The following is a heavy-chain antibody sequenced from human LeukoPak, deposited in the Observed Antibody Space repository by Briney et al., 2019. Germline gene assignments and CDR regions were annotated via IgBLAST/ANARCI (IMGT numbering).Heavy chain of an antibody. CDR2: IIPIFGTA. D-gene: IGHD2-15*01. Sequence: SVKVSCKASGGTFSSYAISWVRQAPGQGLEWMGGIIPIFGTANYAQKFQGRVTITADESTSTAYMELSSLRSEDTAAYYCARENCSGGSCQYYYYYYMDVWGKGTTVTVSS. CDR1: GGTFSSYA. CDR3: ARENCSGGSCQYYYYYYMDV. V-gene: IGHV1-69*01. J-gene: IGHJ6*03.